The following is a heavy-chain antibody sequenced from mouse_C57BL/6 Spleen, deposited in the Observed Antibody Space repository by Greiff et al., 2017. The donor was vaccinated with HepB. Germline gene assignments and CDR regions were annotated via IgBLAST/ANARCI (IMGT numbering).Heavy chain of an antibody. D-gene: IGHD1-1*01. J-gene: IGHJ2*01. V-gene: IGHV5-6*01. Sequence: EVQLVESGGDLVKPGGSLKLSCAASGFTFSSYGMSWVRQTPDKRLEWVATISSGGSYTYYPDSVKGRFTISRDNAKNTLYLQMSSLKSEDTAMYYCARLSSSSYGFYFDCWGQGTTLTVSS. CDR2: ISSGGSYT. CDR1: GFTFSSYG. CDR3: ARLSSSSYGFYFDC.